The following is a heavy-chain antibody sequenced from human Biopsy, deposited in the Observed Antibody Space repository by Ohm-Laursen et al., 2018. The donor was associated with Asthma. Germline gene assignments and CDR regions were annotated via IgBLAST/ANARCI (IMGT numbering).Heavy chain of an antibody. Sequence: SETLCLTCTVSGAYITSSAYYWGWIRQPPGKGLEWIGIMYYGETTYYRPSLKSRVTMSLDTSKNHFATIVSSVTAADTAVYYCVRGSSSWHHGPFHYYYGLDVWGQGTTATVSS. CDR1: GAYITSSAYY. V-gene: IGHV4-39*01. J-gene: IGHJ6*02. CDR2: MYYGETT. CDR3: VRGSSSWHHGPFHYYYGLDV. D-gene: IGHD6-13*01.